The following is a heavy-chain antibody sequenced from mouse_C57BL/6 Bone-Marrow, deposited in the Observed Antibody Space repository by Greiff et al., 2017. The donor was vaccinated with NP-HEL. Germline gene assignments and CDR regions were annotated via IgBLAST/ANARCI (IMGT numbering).Heavy chain of an antibody. V-gene: IGHV5-16*01. CDR1: GFTFSDYY. J-gene: IGHJ4*01. Sequence: EVHLVESEGGLVQPGSSMKLSCTASGFTFSDYYMAWVRQVPEKGLEWVANINYDGSSTYYLDSLKSRFIISRDNAKNILYLQMSSLKSEDTATYYCARSDGYGAMDYWGQGTSVTVSS. D-gene: IGHD2-3*01. CDR2: INYDGSST. CDR3: ARSDGYGAMDY.